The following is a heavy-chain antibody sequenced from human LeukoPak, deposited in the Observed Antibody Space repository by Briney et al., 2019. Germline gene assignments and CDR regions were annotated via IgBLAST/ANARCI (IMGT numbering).Heavy chain of an antibody. D-gene: IGHD2-15*01. Sequence: GGSLRLSCAASGFTVNSYYMSWVRQAPGKGLEWVSVIYSGDSTYYTDSVKGRFTISRDNSKNTLYLQMNSLRAEDTAVYYCARATYCSGGSCYAFDPWGQGILVTVSS. V-gene: IGHV3-53*01. CDR2: IYSGDST. CDR1: GFTVNSYY. J-gene: IGHJ5*02. CDR3: ARATYCSGGSCYAFDP.